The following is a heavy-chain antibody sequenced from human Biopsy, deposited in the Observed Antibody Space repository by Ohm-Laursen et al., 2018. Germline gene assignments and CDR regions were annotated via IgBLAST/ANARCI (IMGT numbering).Heavy chain of an antibody. J-gene: IGHJ6*02. V-gene: IGHV3-30*18. CDR3: AKDKGTFNFYYYGMDV. D-gene: IGHD2/OR15-2a*01. Sequence: SLRLSCAASGFTFGDAWMSWIRQAPGKGLEWVAAISYDGSKTDYGDSVKGRLDISRDNSKNTLDLQMSSLRVEDTAVYFCAKDKGTFNFYYYGMDVWGQGTTVTVSS. CDR1: GFTFGDAW. CDR2: ISYDGSKT.